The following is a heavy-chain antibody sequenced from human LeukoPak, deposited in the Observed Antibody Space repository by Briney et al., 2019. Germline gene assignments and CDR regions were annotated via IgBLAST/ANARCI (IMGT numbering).Heavy chain of an antibody. Sequence: ASVKVSCKASGYTFTSYAMNWVRQAPGQGLEWMGWINTNTGNPTYAQGFTGRFVFSLDTSVSTAYLQISSLKAEDTAVYYCASPLRTVTTSYYYYYMDVWGKGTTVTVSS. V-gene: IGHV7-4-1*02. D-gene: IGHD4-17*01. CDR1: GYTFTSYA. CDR2: INTNTGNP. CDR3: ASPLRTVTTSYYYYYMDV. J-gene: IGHJ6*03.